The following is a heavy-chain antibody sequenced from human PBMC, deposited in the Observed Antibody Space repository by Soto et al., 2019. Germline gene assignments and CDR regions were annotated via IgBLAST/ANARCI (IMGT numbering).Heavy chain of an antibody. D-gene: IGHD3-3*01. V-gene: IGHV1-18*04. CDR3: ARDFLRFLEWLNYYYYGMDV. Sequence: GASVKVSCKASGYTFTSYGISWVRQAPGQGLEWMGWISAYNGNTNYAQKLQGRVTMTTDTSTSTAYMELRSLRSDDTAVYYCARDFLRFLEWLNYYYYGMDVWGQGTTVTVSS. J-gene: IGHJ6*02. CDR1: GYTFTSYG. CDR2: ISAYNGNT.